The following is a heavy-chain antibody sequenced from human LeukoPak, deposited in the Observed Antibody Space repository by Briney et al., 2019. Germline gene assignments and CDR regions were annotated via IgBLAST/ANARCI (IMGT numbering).Heavy chain of an antibody. J-gene: IGHJ4*02. CDR2: MNSDGSSI. CDR1: GFTFSGYG. V-gene: IGHV3-74*01. CDR3: ATVSRSSGRGYFDY. D-gene: IGHD6-19*01. Sequence: GGSLRLSCAASGFTFSGYGMHWVRQAPGKGLVWVSRMNSDGSSISYADSVKGRFTISRDNAKNTLYLQMNSLRAEDAAVYYCATVSRSSGRGYFDYWGQGTLVTVSS.